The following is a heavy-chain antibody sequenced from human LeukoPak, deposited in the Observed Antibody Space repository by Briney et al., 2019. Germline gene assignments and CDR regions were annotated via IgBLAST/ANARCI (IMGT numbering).Heavy chain of an antibody. V-gene: IGHV4-59*08. CDR1: GGSISSYY. CDR2: IYYSGST. CDR3: ARGGRPLDY. J-gene: IGHJ4*02. Sequence: SETLSLTCTVSGGSISSYYWSWIRQPPGKGLEWIGYIYYSGSTYYNPSLKSRVTISVDTSKNQFSLKLTSVTAADTAVYYCARGGRPLDYWGQGTLVTVSS.